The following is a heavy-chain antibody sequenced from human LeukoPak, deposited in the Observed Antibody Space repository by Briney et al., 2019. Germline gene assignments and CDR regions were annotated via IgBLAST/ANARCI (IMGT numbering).Heavy chain of an antibody. V-gene: IGHV3-23*01. D-gene: IGHD2/OR15-2a*01. CDR3: AKVGTVYFPLDF. CDR1: GFTFNNYW. Sequence: GGSLRLSCAASGFTFNNYWMSWVRQAPGKGLEWVSAISGRSGTTYYADSVKGRFTISRDNSKNTLYLQMNSLRAGDTAVYYCAKVGTVYFPLDFWGQGTLVTVSS. J-gene: IGHJ4*02. CDR2: ISGRSGTT.